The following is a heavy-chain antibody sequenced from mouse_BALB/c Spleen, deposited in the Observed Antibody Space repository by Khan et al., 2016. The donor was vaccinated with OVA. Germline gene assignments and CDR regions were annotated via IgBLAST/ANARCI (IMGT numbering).Heavy chain of an antibody. V-gene: IGHV3-1*02. CDR1: GYSITSGYA. D-gene: IGHD2-1*01. Sequence: EVQLQESGPDLVKPSQSLSLTCTVTGYSITSGYAWHWIRQFPGNKLEWMAYIYFSGSINYNPSLKSRISVTRDKSKNQFFLQLNSVTSEDTATYYCTRDRNYMDYWGQGTSVTVSS. CDR2: IYFSGSI. J-gene: IGHJ4*01. CDR3: TRDRNYMDY.